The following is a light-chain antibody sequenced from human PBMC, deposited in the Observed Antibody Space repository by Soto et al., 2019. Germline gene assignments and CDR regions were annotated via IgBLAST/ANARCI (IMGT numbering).Light chain of an antibody. CDR3: QQYNSWPLT. CDR1: QSVSSF. CDR2: DTS. V-gene: IGKV3-11*01. Sequence: EIVSTQSPATLSLSPGERATLSCRASQSVSSFLAWYQQKPGQAPRLLIYDTSNRATGIPARFSGSGSGTEFTLTISSLQSEDFAVYYCQQYNSWPLTFGGGTQVDIK. J-gene: IGKJ4*01.